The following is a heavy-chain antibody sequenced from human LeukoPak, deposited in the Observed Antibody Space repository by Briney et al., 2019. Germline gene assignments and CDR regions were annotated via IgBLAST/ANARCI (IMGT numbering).Heavy chain of an antibody. V-gene: IGHV3-7*01. CDR2: INKDGSEK. D-gene: IGHD3-22*01. J-gene: IGHJ4*02. Sequence: GGSLRLSCAASGFTFSSYWMSWVRQAPGKGPEWVANINKDGSEKYYVDSLKGRFTISRGNAENSLYLEMSSLRVEDTAVYYCARDRGWRTSGYYLYHFDYWGQGTLVTFAS. CDR3: ARDRGWRTSGYYLYHFDY. CDR1: GFTFSSYW.